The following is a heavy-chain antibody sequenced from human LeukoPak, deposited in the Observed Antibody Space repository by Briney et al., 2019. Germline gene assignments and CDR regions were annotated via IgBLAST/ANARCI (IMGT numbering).Heavy chain of an antibody. CDR3: ARDWSYSAHPHRFDY. J-gene: IGHJ4*02. CDR1: GFTFSSHA. Sequence: PGGSLRLSCAASGFTFSSHAIHWVRQAPGKGLEWVAVISYDGSNKYYADSVKGRSTISRDNSKNTLYLQMDSLRAEDTAVYYCARDWSYSAHPHRFDYWGQGTLVTVSS. D-gene: IGHD3-10*01. CDR2: ISYDGSNK. V-gene: IGHV3-30-3*01.